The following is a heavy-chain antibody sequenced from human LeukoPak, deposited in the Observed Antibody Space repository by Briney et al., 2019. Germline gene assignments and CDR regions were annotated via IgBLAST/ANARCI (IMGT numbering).Heavy chain of an antibody. V-gene: IGHV4-34*01. CDR1: GGSFSGYY. Sequence: SETLSLTCAVYGGSFSGYYWSWIRQPPGKGLERIGEINHSGSTNYNPSLKSRVTISVDTSKNQFSLKLSSVTAADTAVYYCTRASSWYSAFDIWGQGTMVTVSS. J-gene: IGHJ3*02. D-gene: IGHD6-13*01. CDR2: INHSGST. CDR3: TRASSWYSAFDI.